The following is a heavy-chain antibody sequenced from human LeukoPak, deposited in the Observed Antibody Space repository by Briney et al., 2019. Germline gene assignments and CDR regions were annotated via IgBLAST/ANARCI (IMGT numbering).Heavy chain of an antibody. J-gene: IGHJ4*02. CDR1: GFTFSSYG. D-gene: IGHD1-1*01. CDR2: IRYDGSHK. V-gene: IGHV3-30*02. CDR3: ANGLSETSTEN. Sequence: GGALRLSCAASGFTFSSYGMHWVRQAPGKGLGGVAFIRYDGSHKYYADSVKGRFTISRDNSKNTLYLQGNSLRAEDTAVYYCANGLSETSTENWGQGTLVTVYS.